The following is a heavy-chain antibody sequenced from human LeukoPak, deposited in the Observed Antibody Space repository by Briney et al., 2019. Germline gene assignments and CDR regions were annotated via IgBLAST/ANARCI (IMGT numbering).Heavy chain of an antibody. Sequence: GGSLRLSCAAFGFTFSTYAMTWVRQAPGKGLEWVSFISGSGGSTYYADSVEGRFTISRDNSKNTLYLQMNSLRGEDTAVYYCAKGLGYSYGADYWGQGTLVTVSS. CDR2: ISGSGGST. CDR3: AKGLGYSYGADY. CDR1: GFTFSTYA. D-gene: IGHD5-18*01. J-gene: IGHJ4*02. V-gene: IGHV3-23*01.